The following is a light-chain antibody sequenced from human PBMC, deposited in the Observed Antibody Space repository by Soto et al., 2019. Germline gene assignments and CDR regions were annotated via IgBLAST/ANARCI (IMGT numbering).Light chain of an antibody. CDR2: EVS. Sequence: QSALTQPASVSRSPGQSITISCTGTSSDVGGYNYVSWYQQHPGKAPKLMIYEVSNRPSGVSNRFSGSKSGNTASLTISGHQAEEEADYYCSSYTSSSTRVFGGGTKLTVL. CDR3: SSYTSSSTRV. J-gene: IGLJ2*01. CDR1: SSDVGGYNY. V-gene: IGLV2-14*01.